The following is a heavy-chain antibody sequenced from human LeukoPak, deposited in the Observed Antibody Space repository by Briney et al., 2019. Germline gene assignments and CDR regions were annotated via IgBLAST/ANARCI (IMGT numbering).Heavy chain of an antibody. J-gene: IGHJ4*02. CDR2: ISLAEQT. V-gene: IGHV4-4*02. CDR3: SRESGAFCSFDY. D-gene: IGHD1-26*01. CDR1: VGSLSVTNS. Sequence: SGALSLPCGLSVGSLSVTNSWSWSRHPPGQGLGWIGEISLAEQTNYNPSLNGRVPLSLDKSSNQLFRNLTAVAAADTATYYCSRESGAFCSFDYWGQGTLVIVSS.